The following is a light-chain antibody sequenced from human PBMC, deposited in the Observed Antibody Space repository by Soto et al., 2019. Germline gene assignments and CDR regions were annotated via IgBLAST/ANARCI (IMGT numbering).Light chain of an antibody. CDR2: DAY. CDR3: QQRDMWHIT. Sequence: VVLTPSPVTLSLSPGERTTLSCRASQSFRGLLAWYQQKPGQAPRLLIYDAYNRATGIPPRFSGSGAGTVFTITISTLEPEDSAGYYSQQRDMWHITFAQGTRLEIK. CDR1: QSFRGL. J-gene: IGKJ5*01. V-gene: IGKV3-11*01.